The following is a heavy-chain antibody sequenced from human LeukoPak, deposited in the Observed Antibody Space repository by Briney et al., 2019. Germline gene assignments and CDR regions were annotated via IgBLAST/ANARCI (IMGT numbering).Heavy chain of an antibody. CDR2: ISSSSSTI. J-gene: IGHJ4*02. CDR1: GFSFSSYI. V-gene: IGHV3-48*02. Sequence: PGGSLRLSCAASGFSFSSYIMNWVRQAPGKGLEWVSYISSSSSTIYYADSVKGRFTISRDNAKNSMYLKMNSLRDEDTAVYYCARERGYSGYAYDYWGQGTPVTVSS. D-gene: IGHD5-12*01. CDR3: ARERGYSGYAYDY.